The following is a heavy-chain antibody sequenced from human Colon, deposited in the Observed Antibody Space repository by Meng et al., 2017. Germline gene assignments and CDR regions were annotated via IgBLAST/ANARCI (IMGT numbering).Heavy chain of an antibody. CDR3: ARTIYSSSVDY. Sequence: QVQLPGPGPGLVKPSETLSLTCSVSGYSISTAYYWGWIRQTPGKGLEWIASIDRSGTTYYNPSLESRVTISVDTSKNHFSLRLNSVTAADTAVYFCARTIYSSSVDYWGQGTLVTVSS. D-gene: IGHD3-22*01. V-gene: IGHV4-38-2*01. CDR2: IDRSGTT. J-gene: IGHJ4*02. CDR1: GYSISTAYY.